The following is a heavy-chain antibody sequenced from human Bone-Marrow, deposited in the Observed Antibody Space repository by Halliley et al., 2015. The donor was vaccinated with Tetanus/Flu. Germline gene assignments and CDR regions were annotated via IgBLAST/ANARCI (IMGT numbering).Heavy chain of an antibody. Sequence: LGWGGIIFPRASEPRSSPSFEGQVTISADKSTGTAYLQWSSLKASDTAVYYCVRRCGGDCYIDYWGQGALVTVSS. J-gene: IGHJ4*02. V-gene: IGHV5-51*01. D-gene: IGHD2-21*02. CDR3: VRRCGGDCYIDY. CDR2: IFPRASEP.